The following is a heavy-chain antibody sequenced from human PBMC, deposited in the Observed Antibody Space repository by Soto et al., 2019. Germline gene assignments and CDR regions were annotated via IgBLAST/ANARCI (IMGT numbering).Heavy chain of an antibody. D-gene: IGHD1-1*01. CDR3: ARGRYGDY. CDR2: ISAHNGNT. CDR1: GYAFTTYG. Sequence: QVHLVQSGAEVKKPGASVKVSCKGSGYAFTTYGITWVRQAPGQGLEWMGWISAHNGNTNYAQKHQGRVTVTRDTSTSTADMELRSLRADDTAVYYCARGRYGDYWGQGALVTVSS. J-gene: IGHJ4*02. V-gene: IGHV1-18*01.